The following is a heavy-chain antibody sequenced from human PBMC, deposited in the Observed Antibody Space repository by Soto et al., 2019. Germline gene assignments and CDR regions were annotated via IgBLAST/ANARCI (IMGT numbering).Heavy chain of an antibody. D-gene: IGHD5-18*01. CDR2: IIPILGIA. Sequence: SVKVSCKASGGTFSSYTISWVRQAPGQGLEWMGRIIPILGIANYAQKFQGRVTITADKSTSTAYLELSSLRSEDTAVYYCARVVGGYSYGPYYYGMDVWG. CDR3: ARVVGGYSYGPYYYGMDV. V-gene: IGHV1-69*02. J-gene: IGHJ6*02. CDR1: GGTFSSYT.